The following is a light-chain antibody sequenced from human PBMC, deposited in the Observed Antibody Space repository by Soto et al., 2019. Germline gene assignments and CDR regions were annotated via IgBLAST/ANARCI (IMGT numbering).Light chain of an antibody. CDR2: GVS. Sequence: EVVMTQSPATLSVSPGERATLSCRASQSVSSNLGWYQQKPGQAPRLLIYGVSTRATGIPARFSGSGSGTEFTLTISSLQSEDFAVYYCQQYNNWPLTFGGGTKVEIK. J-gene: IGKJ4*01. V-gene: IGKV3-15*01. CDR3: QQYNNWPLT. CDR1: QSVSSN.